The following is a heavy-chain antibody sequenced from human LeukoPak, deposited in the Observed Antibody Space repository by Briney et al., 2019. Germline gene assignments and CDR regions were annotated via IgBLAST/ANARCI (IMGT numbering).Heavy chain of an antibody. D-gene: IGHD6-19*01. CDR3: ARDSSGWYWFDP. V-gene: IGHV1-2*02. Sequence: ASVKVSCKASGYTFSGYYIHWVRQAPGQGLEWMGWINPNSGGTNYAQKFQGRVTMTRDTSISTAYMELSRLRSDDTAVYFCARDSSGWYWFDPWGQGTLVTVSS. CDR1: GYTFSGYY. J-gene: IGHJ5*02. CDR2: INPNSGGT.